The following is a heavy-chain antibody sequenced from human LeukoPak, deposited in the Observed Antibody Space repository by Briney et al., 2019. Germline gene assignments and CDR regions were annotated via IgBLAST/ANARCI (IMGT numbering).Heavy chain of an antibody. CDR2: INTDGSST. D-gene: IGHD3-10*01. V-gene: IGHV3-74*01. J-gene: IGHJ4*02. Sequence: GGSLRLSCAASGFTFSSYWMHWVRQAPGKGLVWVSRINTDGSSTSYADSVKGRFTISRDNAKNTLYLQMNSLRAEDTAVYYCARVSTMVRGVIIGPYFDYWGQGTLVTVSS. CDR3: ARVSTMVRGVIIGPYFDY. CDR1: GFTFSSYW.